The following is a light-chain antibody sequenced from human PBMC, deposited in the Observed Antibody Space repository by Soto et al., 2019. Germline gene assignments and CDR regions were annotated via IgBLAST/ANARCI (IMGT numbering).Light chain of an antibody. Sequence: EIVLTQSPGTPSLSPGERATLSCRASQSVSSSYLGWYQQKPGQAPRLLIYGASGSATGIPDRFSGSGSGTDFTLNISRLEPEDVAVYYCQHYGGSPSFTFGPGTKVDIK. CDR1: QSVSSSY. J-gene: IGKJ3*01. CDR2: GAS. CDR3: QHYGGSPSFT. V-gene: IGKV3-20*01.